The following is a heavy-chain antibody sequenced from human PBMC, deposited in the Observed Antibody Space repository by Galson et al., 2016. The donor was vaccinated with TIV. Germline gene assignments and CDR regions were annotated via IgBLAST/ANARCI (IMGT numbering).Heavy chain of an antibody. V-gene: IGHV3-21*01. J-gene: IGHJ4*02. D-gene: IGHD3-22*01. CDR3: ARSPSSGYFLFEY. CDR1: GFIFSSYS. Sequence: SLRLSCAASGFIFSSYSMNWVRQAPGKGLEWVSSISISSSYIYYADSVKGRFTISRDNAKNSLYLQMNSLRAEDTAVYYCARSPSSGYFLFEYWGQGTLVTVSS. CDR2: ISISSSYI.